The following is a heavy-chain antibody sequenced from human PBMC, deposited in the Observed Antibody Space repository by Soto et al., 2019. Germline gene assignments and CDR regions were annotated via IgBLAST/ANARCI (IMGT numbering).Heavy chain of an antibody. CDR2: ISAYNGNI. D-gene: IGHD6-13*01. Sequence: GASVKVSCKASGYIFTNYGINWVRQAPGQGLEWMGWISAYNGNINYAQKLQGRVTMTTDTSTSTAYMELRSLSSGDTAMYFCARESPAAGTDYWGQGTLVTVSS. J-gene: IGHJ4*02. CDR1: GYIFTNYG. CDR3: ARESPAAGTDY. V-gene: IGHV1-18*04.